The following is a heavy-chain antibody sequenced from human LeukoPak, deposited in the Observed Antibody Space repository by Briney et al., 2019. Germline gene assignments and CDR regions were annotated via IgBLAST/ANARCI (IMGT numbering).Heavy chain of an antibody. V-gene: IGHV4-34*01. Sequence: SETLSLTCAVYGGSFSGYYWSWIRQPPGKGLEWIGEINHPVGTNLNPSLKSRVTISIDTSKNQFSLKLSSVTAADTAVYYCARNDYYSSDFWGQGTLVTVSS. CDR3: ARNDYYSSDF. J-gene: IGHJ4*02. CDR1: GGSFSGYY. CDR2: INHPVGT. D-gene: IGHD6-13*01.